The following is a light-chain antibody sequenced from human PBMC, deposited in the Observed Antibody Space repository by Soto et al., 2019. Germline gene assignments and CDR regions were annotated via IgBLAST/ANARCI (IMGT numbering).Light chain of an antibody. CDR2: GAS. CDR3: QQYGSSLIT. Sequence: EIELTQSPGTLSLSPGERATRACRASQSVSSSDLAWYQQNPGQAPRLLIYGASSRATGIPDRFSGSGSGTDFTLTISRLEPEDFAVYYCQQYGSSLITFGQGTRLEIK. J-gene: IGKJ5*01. V-gene: IGKV3-20*01. CDR1: QSVSSSD.